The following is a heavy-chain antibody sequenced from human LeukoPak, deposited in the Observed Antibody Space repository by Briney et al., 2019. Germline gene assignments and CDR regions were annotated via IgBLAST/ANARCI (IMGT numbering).Heavy chain of an antibody. CDR1: GFPFSDFA. CDR2: ISGGGDNT. Sequence: GGSLRLSCAVSGFPFSDFAMSWVRQAPGKGLEWVSTISGGGDNTYFAASVKGRFTISRDNSKNTLFLQMVSLRAEDTAVYYCAKFEGALLGNYYMDVWGKGTTVAVSS. CDR3: AKFEGALLGNYYMDV. V-gene: IGHV3-23*01. J-gene: IGHJ6*03.